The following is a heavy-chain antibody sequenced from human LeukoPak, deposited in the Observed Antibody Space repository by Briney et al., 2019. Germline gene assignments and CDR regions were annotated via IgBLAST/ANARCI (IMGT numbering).Heavy chain of an antibody. J-gene: IGHJ4*02. CDR2: IYYSGST. V-gene: IGHV4-59*01. CDR3: ARSDEMATSDY. Sequence: SETLSLTCTVSGGSISSYYWSWIRQPPGKGLEWIGYIYYSGSTNYNPSLKSRVTISVDTSKNQFSLKLSSVTAADTAVYYCARSDEMATSDYWGQGTLVTVSS. CDR1: GGSISSYY. D-gene: IGHD5-24*01.